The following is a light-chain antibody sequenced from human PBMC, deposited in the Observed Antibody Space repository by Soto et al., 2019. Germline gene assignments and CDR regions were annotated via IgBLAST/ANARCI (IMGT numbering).Light chain of an antibody. CDR3: QQYNNWPLT. Sequence: EIVLTHSPGTLSLSRWEIATLSCRASQSIGNYLAWYQQKPGQAPRLLIYGASTRATGVPARFSGGGSGTEFTLTITSLQSEDFAVYWCQQYNNWPLTFGPGTRLEIK. J-gene: IGKJ5*01. CDR1: QSIGNY. CDR2: GAS. V-gene: IGKV3D-15*01.